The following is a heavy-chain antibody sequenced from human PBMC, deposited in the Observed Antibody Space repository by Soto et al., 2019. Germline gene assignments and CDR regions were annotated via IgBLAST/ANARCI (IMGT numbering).Heavy chain of an antibody. Sequence: ASVKVSCKASGYTFTSYGISWVRQALGQGLEWMGWISAYNGNTNYAQKLQGRVTMTTDTSTSTAYMELRSLRSDDTAVYYCARRSEDYGSGSYAFDIWGQGTMVTVSS. D-gene: IGHD3-10*01. V-gene: IGHV1-18*01. CDR2: ISAYNGNT. CDR3: ARRSEDYGSGSYAFDI. CDR1: GYTFTSYG. J-gene: IGHJ3*02.